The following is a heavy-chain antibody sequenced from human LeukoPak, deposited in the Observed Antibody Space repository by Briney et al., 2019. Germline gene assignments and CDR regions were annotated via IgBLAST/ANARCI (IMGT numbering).Heavy chain of an antibody. CDR2: IIPIFGTA. CDR3: ARRIAVAGSVYFDY. J-gene: IGHJ4*02. V-gene: IGHV1-69*01. D-gene: IGHD6-19*01. Sequence: GSSVKVSCKASGGTFSSYAISWVRQAPGQGLEWMGGIIPIFGTANYAQKFQGRVTITADESTSTAYMELSSLRPEDTAVYYCARRIAVAGSVYFDYWGQGTLVTVSS. CDR1: GGTFSSYA.